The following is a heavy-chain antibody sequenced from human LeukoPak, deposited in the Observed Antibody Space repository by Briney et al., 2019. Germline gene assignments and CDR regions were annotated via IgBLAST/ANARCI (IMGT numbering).Heavy chain of an antibody. J-gene: IGHJ4*02. CDR3: ARDRGSLVEMATGAFYYFDY. Sequence: ASVKVSCKASGYTFTGYYMHWVRQAPGQGLEWMGWIHPNSGGTNYAQKFQGRVTMTRDTSISTAYMELSRLRSDDTAVYYCARDRGSLVEMATGAFYYFDYWGQGTLVTVSS. CDR1: GYTFTGYY. V-gene: IGHV1-2*02. CDR2: IHPNSGGT. D-gene: IGHD5-24*01.